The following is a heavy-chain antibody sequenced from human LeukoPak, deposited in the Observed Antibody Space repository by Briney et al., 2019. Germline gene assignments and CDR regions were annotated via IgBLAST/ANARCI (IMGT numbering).Heavy chain of an antibody. Sequence: GGSLRLSCAASGFTFSDYAMHWVRQAPGKGLEWVASISFDGSETYYADSVKGRFTISRDNSKNTLYLQMNSLRADDTAVYYCAKGNMVTSSCLDYWGQGTLVTVSS. D-gene: IGHD5-18*01. V-gene: IGHV3-30*02. CDR3: AKGNMVTSSCLDY. CDR2: ISFDGSET. CDR1: GFTFSDYA. J-gene: IGHJ4*02.